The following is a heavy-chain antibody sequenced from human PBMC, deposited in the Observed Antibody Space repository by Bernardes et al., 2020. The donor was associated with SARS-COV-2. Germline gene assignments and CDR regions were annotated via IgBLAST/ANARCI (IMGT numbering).Heavy chain of an antibody. V-gene: IGHV1-18*01. CDR2: ISGFNGDT. CDR1: GYAFRSYG. Sequence: SVKVTSKASGYAFRSYGISWARQAPGQGLEWMGWISGFNGDTSYIQKIQDRVTLTTDTSTSTAYMDLRDLRSDDTAVYFCAREVMVRISDTYRNGMDLWGQGTTVTVSS. CDR3: AREVMVRISDTYRNGMDL. D-gene: IGHD3-10*01. J-gene: IGHJ6*02.